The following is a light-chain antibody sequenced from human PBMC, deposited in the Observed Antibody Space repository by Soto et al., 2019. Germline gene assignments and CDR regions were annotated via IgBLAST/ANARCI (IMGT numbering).Light chain of an antibody. V-gene: IGKV3-15*01. CDR2: GAA. CDR3: QQYNNWPPIT. Sequence: IVMTQSPATLSVSPGDRANLSCRASQSVHSNLAWYPPQPGRAPRLLLYGAASRATGSPARFSGSGSGTEFTLTINSLQSDDFAIYYCQQYNNWPPITFGQGTRLEIK. CDR1: QSVHSN. J-gene: IGKJ5*01.